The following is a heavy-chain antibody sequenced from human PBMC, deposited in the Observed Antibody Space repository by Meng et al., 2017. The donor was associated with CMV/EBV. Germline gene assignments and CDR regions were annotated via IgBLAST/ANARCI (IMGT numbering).Heavy chain of an antibody. CDR2: ISGSGGST. D-gene: IGHD5-24*01. Sequence: EVQLWGSGGGLVQPGGSRRLSWAASGFTFSSYVMSWVRQAPGKGLEWVSAISGSGGSTYYADSVKGRFTISRDNSKNTLYLQMNSLRAEDTAVYYCAKVLAGDGTLDYWGQGTLVTVSS. CDR3: AKVLAGDGTLDY. J-gene: IGHJ4*02. CDR1: GFTFSSYV. V-gene: IGHV3-23*01.